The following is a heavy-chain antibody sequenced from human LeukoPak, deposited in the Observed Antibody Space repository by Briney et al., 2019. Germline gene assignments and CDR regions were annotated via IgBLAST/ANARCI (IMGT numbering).Heavy chain of an antibody. J-gene: IGHJ4*02. CDR2: INYSGNA. CDR1: GGSISSGGNY. V-gene: IGHV4-31*03. Sequence: SETLSLTCTVSGGSISSGGNYWTWIRQNPGKGLEWIGYINYSGNAYYNPSLKSRVTISVDTSKNQFSLKLSSVTAADTAVYYCARILLWFGELSTHYYFDYWGQGTLVTVSS. CDR3: ARILLWFGELSTHYYFDY. D-gene: IGHD3-10*01.